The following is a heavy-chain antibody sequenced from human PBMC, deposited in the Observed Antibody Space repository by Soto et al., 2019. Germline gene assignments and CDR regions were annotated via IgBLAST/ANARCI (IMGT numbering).Heavy chain of an antibody. CDR1: GYTFTGYY. CDR3: ARGRPAIYYSYGMDV. CDR2: INPNSGGT. J-gene: IGHJ6*02. V-gene: IGHV1-2*04. D-gene: IGHD2-2*01. Sequence: ASVKVSCKASGYTFTGYYMHWVRQAPGQGLGWMGWINPNSGGTNYAQKFQGWVTMTRDTSISTAYMELSRLRSDDTAVYYCARGRPAIYYSYGMDVWGQGTTVTV.